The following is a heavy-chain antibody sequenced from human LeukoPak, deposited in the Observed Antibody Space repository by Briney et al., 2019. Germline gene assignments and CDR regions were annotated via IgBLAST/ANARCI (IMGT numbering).Heavy chain of an antibody. J-gene: IGHJ4*02. CDR1: GVSISSYY. V-gene: IGHV4-4*07. CDR2: IYNSGST. D-gene: IGHD6-13*01. CDR3: ARSAFLVTAPGLYYFDY. Sequence: SETLSLTCTVSGVSISSYYWSWIRQPAGKGPEWIGHIYNSGSTNYNPSLKGRVTMSVATSKNQFSLHLSSVTAADTAVYYCARSAFLVTAPGLYYFDYWGQGTLVAVSS.